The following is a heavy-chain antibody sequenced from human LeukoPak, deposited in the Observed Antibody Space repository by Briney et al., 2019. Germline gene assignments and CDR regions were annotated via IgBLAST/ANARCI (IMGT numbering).Heavy chain of an antibody. CDR2: IYYSGNT. CDR1: GGSISSYY. CDR3: ARHGGATMIVGFLHDFDI. D-gene: IGHD3-22*01. J-gene: IGHJ3*02. V-gene: IGHV4-59*08. Sequence: SETLSLTCTVSGGSISSYYWSWIRQPPGKGLEWVGYIYYSGNTNYNPSLKSRVSISLDQAKNQFSLKLTSVTAADTAVYYCARHGGATMIVGFLHDFDIWGQGTVVSVSS.